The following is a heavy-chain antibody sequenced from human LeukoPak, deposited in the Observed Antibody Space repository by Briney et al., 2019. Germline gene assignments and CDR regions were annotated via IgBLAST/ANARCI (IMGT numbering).Heavy chain of an antibody. CDR1: GGSFSGYY. D-gene: IGHD2-21*02. Sequence: SETLSLTCAVYGGSFSGYYWSWIRQPPGKGLEWIREINHRGSANYNPSLKSRVTISVDTSKNQFSLKLSSVTAADTAVYYCASVYCGGDCYPQDWGQGTLVTVSS. CDR3: ASVYCGGDCYPQD. V-gene: IGHV4-34*01. CDR2: INHRGSA. J-gene: IGHJ4*02.